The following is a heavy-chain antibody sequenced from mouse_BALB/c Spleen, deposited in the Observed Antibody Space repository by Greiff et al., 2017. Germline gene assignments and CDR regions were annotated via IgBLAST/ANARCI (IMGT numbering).Heavy chain of an antibody. CDR2: INPGSGGT. J-gene: IGHJ1*01. Sequence: VQLVESGAELVRPGTSVKVSCKASGYAFTNYLIEWVKQRPGQGLEWIGVINPGSGGTNYNEKFKGKATLTADKSSSTAYMQLSSLTSDDSAVYFCARENWDRYFDVWGAGTTVTVSS. D-gene: IGHD4-1*01. CDR1: GYAFTNYL. V-gene: IGHV1-54*03. CDR3: ARENWDRYFDV.